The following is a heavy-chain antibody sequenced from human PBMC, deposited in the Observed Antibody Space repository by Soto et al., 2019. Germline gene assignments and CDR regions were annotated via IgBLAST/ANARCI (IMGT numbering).Heavy chain of an antibody. CDR3: ARGSVVLTATNAAFAH. D-gene: IGHD2-21*02. CDR1: GGTFGRYT. Sequence: QVQLVQSGPQVKKPGSSVKVSCTASGGTFGRYTISWVRQAPGQGLEWMGGILPVLETKTVAQRFQNRLTFPEDESTSTAYLELGRLRPEDTAVYYCARGSVVLTATNAAFAHWGQGILVSVSS. CDR2: ILPVLETK. J-gene: IGHJ4*02. V-gene: IGHV1-69*16.